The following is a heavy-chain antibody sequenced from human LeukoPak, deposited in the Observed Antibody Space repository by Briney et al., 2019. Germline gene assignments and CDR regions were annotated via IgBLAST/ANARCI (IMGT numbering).Heavy chain of an antibody. D-gene: IGHD4-17*01. CDR1: GGSFSGYY. V-gene: IGHV4-34*01. Sequence: PSQTLSLTCAVYGGSFSGYYWSWIRQPPGKGLEWIGEINHSGSTNYNPSLTSRVTISVDKSKNQFSLKLSSVTAADTAVYYCARSHDYGDYGRYYYYGMDVWGQGTTVTVSS. J-gene: IGHJ6*02. CDR3: ARSHDYGDYGRYYYYGMDV. CDR2: INHSGST.